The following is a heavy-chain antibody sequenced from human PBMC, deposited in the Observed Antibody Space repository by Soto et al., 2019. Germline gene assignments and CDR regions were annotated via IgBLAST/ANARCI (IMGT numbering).Heavy chain of an antibody. V-gene: IGHV1-69*01. Sequence: VQLVQSGAEVKKPGSSVKVSCKVIGDIFNLYAITWVRQAPGVGLTWLGGIIPARGTSNYAQKFQARVTITADESTSTAYLEMSSLTYGDTALYFCARASTETTAAHWGQGTLVTVSS. D-gene: IGHD4-17*01. J-gene: IGHJ4*02. CDR3: ARASTETTAAH. CDR1: GDIFNLYA. CDR2: IIPARGTS.